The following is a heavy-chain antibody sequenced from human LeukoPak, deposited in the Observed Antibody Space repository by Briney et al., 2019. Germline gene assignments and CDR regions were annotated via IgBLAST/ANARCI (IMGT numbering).Heavy chain of an antibody. V-gene: IGHV3-23*01. Sequence: QSGGSLRLSCAASGFTFSSYAMSWVRQAPGKGLEWVSAISGSATTTYYADSVKGRFTISRDNSKNTLHLQMNSLRAEDTAVYYCAKDRSIAARRAFDIWGRGTMVTVSS. CDR3: AKDRSIAARRAFDI. D-gene: IGHD6-6*01. CDR1: GFTFSSYA. CDR2: ISGSATTT. J-gene: IGHJ3*02.